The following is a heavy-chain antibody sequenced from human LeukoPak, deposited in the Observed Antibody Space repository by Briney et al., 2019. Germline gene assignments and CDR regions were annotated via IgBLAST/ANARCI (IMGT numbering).Heavy chain of an antibody. Sequence: VGSLRLSCAPPGFTFRSNWMHWGRQAPRKGLLCVSLIKPDGSSTNYADSVKGRFTISRDNSKNTLYLQMNSLRAEDTAVYYCASDSYSPECFQHWGQGTLVTVSS. CDR1: GFTFRSNW. CDR2: IKPDGSST. CDR3: ASDSYSPECFQH. J-gene: IGHJ1*01. D-gene: IGHD2-15*01. V-gene: IGHV3-74*01.